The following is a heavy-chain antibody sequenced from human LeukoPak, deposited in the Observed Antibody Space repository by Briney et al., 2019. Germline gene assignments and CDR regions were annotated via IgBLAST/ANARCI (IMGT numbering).Heavy chain of an antibody. Sequence: GGSLRLSCAASGFTSSSYAMSWVRQAPGKGLEWVSAISGSGGSTYYADSVKGRFTISRDNSKNTLYLQMNSLRAEDTAVYYCAGRNSSGWYNWYFDLWGRGTLVTVSS. V-gene: IGHV3-23*01. D-gene: IGHD6-19*01. CDR1: GFTSSSYA. CDR3: AGRNSSGWYNWYFDL. CDR2: ISGSGGST. J-gene: IGHJ2*01.